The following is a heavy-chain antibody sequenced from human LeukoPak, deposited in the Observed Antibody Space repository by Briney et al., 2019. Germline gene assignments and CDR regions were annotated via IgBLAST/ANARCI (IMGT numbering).Heavy chain of an antibody. D-gene: IGHD3-22*01. CDR2: ITSSAATM. CDR3: ARGGVTSMIVVVPPYHYGLDV. J-gene: IGHJ6*02. CDR1: GFTFSDYY. Sequence: GGSLRLSCAASGFTFSDYYMSWIRQAPGKGLEWVSFITSSAATMYYADSVKGRFTISRDSGKNSLYLQMNSLRAEDTAVYYCARGGVTSMIVVVPPYHYGLDVWGQGTTVTVSS. V-gene: IGHV3-11*01.